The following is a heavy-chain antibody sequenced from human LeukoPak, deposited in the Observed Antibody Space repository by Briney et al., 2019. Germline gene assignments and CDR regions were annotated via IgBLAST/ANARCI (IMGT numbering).Heavy chain of an antibody. D-gene: IGHD5-18*01. J-gene: IGHJ4*02. CDR1: GFRFSDYA. CDR3: AKDVYSYGYVDY. Sequence: PGGSLRLSCAASGFRFSDYAMHWVRQAPGKGPQWLADISYDGAHKYYADSVKGRFTISRDNSKNTLYLQMNSLRAEDTAVYYCAKDVYSYGYVDYWGQGTLVTVSS. CDR2: ISYDGAHK. V-gene: IGHV3-30-3*01.